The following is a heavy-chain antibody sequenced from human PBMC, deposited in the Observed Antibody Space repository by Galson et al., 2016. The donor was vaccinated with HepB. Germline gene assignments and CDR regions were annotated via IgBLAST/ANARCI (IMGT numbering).Heavy chain of an antibody. J-gene: IGHJ1*01. CDR1: GFTFSNYP. CDR3: ARDGVRWSPVEYFHH. CDR2: ISYDATTI. Sequence: SLRLSCAASGFTFSNYPVHWVRQAPGKGLEWVAVISYDATTIYYADSVKGRFTISRDNSKNTLYLQMSSLSPVDTAVYYCARDGVRWSPVEYFHHWGQGTLVSVSS. V-gene: IGHV3-30-3*01. D-gene: IGHD3-3*01.